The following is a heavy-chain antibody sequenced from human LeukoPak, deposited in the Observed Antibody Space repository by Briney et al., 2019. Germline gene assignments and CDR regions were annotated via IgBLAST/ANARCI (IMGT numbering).Heavy chain of an antibody. CDR1: GGSVSSGSYY. CDR2: IYYSGST. V-gene: IGHV4-61*01. D-gene: IGHD6-19*01. J-gene: IGHJ3*02. CDR3: ARDDSSGWYGAFDI. Sequence: SETLSLTCTVSGGSVSSGSYYWSWIRQPPGKGLEWIGYIYYSGSTNYNPSLKSRVTISVDTSKNQFSLKLSSVTAADTAVYYCARDDSSGWYGAFDIWGQGTMVTVSS.